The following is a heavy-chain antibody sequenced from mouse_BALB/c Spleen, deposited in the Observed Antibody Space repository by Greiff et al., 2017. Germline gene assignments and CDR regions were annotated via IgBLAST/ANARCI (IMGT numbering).Heavy chain of an antibody. Sequence: EVKLEESGGGLVKPGGSLKLSCAASGFAFSSYDMSWVRQTPEKRLEWVAYISSGGGSTYYPDTVKGRFTISRDNAKNTLYLQMSSLKSEDTAMYYCARHGLRLRAMDYWGQGTSVTVSS. CDR1: GFAFSSYD. CDR3: ARHGLRLRAMDY. V-gene: IGHV5-12-1*01. J-gene: IGHJ4*01. D-gene: IGHD1-2*01. CDR2: ISSGGGST.